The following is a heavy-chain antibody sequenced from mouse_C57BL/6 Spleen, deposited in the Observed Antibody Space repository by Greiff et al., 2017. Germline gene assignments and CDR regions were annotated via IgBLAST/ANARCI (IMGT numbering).Heavy chain of an antibody. CDR1: GYSITSGYY. V-gene: IGHV3-6*01. D-gene: IGHD1-1*01. Sequence: EVKLQESGPGLVKPSPSLSLTCSVTGYSITSGYYWNWIRQFPGNKLEWMGYISYDGSNKYNPSLKNRISITRDTSKNQFFLKLNSVTTEDTATYYCASDDYYGSSFRNWGQGTLVTVSA. CDR2: ISYDGSN. CDR3: ASDDYYGSSFRN. J-gene: IGHJ3*01.